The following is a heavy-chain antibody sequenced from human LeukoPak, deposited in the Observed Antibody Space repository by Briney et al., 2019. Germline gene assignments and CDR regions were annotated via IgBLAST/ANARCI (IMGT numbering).Heavy chain of an antibody. D-gene: IGHD3-22*01. CDR1: GFTFSSYA. Sequence: GGSLRLSCAASGFTFSSYAMSWVRQPPGKGLECVSAISDIGGSTYYADSVKGRFTISRDNSKNTLYLQMNSLRAEDTAVYYCAKVTSGYDIDYWGQGTLVTVSS. V-gene: IGHV3-23*01. J-gene: IGHJ4*02. CDR2: ISDIGGST. CDR3: AKVTSGYDIDY.